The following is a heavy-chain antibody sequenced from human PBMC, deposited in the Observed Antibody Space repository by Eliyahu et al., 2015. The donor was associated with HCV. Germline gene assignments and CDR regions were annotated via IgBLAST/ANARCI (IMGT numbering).Heavy chain of an antibody. D-gene: IGHD1-26*01. CDR3: ARGDSGSYYAIDY. J-gene: IGHJ4*02. Sequence: EVQLVESGGGEVRPGGSXRXSXAASGFTFDDYGMXWVRQAPGKGLEWVSGINWNGGSTGYADSVKGRFTISRDNPKNSLYLQMNSLRAEDTALYYCARGDSGSYYAIDYWGQGTLVTVSS. V-gene: IGHV3-20*04. CDR2: INWNGGST. CDR1: GFTFDDYG.